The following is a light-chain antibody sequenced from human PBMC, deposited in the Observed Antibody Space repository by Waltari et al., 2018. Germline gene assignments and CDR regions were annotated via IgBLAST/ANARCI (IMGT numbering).Light chain of an antibody. V-gene: IGLV1-47*01. CDR3: EAWDDSLSGLWV. J-gene: IGLJ3*02. CDR2: RDG. Sequence: QSVLTQSPSASGTPGQTVTISCSGSSSNIGTNSVYWYQHFPGTAPKLLSYRDGRRASGGPARFSGSKAGASASLSISGRRPEDEADYYCEAWDDSLSGLWVFGGGTKLTVL. CDR1: SSNIGTNS.